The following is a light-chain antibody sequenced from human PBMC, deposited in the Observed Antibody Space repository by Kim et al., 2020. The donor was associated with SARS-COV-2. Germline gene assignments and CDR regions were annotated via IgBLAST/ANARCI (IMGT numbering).Light chain of an antibody. CDR2: DVS. CDR3: SSYTSSSTFV. Sequence: GQSITISRTGTSSEVSGYNYVSWDPQNPGKASQRMIYDVSKRPSGVSNRFAGSKYGNTASLTISGPQAEDEADYYCSSYTSSSTFVFGTGTKVTVL. V-gene: IGLV2-14*04. CDR1: SSEVSGYNY. J-gene: IGLJ1*01.